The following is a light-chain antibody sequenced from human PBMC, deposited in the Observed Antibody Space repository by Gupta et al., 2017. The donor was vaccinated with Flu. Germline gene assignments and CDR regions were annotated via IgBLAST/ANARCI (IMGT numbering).Light chain of an antibody. Sequence: IVLPQLHGPLSLSPGQRDTLSCRVSQNIYSDYLAWYQHKPGQAPRRLIYGSSNKATDIPHRFSGSGSGTDFTLTITRLEPEDFAVNFCQQYGFAPPITFGQGTRLEIK. CDR3: QQYGFAPPIT. CDR2: GSS. J-gene: IGKJ5*01. V-gene: IGKV3-20*01. CDR1: QNIYSDY.